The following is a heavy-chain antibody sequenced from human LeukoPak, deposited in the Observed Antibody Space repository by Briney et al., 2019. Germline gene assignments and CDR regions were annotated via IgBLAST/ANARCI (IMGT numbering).Heavy chain of an antibody. CDR1: GFTVSSNY. CDR3: ARVFLERLTSGYFDN. J-gene: IGHJ4*02. CDR2: IYSDDSA. D-gene: IGHD3-3*01. Sequence: GGSLRLSCAVSGFTVSSNYMTWVRQAPGKGLEWVSLIYSDDSAWYADSVKGRFTISRDNSQNTLYLQMNSLRDDDTAVYYCARVFLERLTSGYFDNWGQGTLVTVSP. V-gene: IGHV3-53*05.